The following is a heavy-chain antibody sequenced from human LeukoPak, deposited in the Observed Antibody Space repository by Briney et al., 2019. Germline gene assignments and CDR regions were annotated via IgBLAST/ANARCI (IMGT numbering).Heavy chain of an antibody. V-gene: IGHV4-4*07. D-gene: IGHD5-12*01. Sequence: SETLSLTCTVSGGSISSYYWSWIRQPAGKGLEWIGRIYTTGGTNYNPSLKSRVTISIDKSKNQFSLKLSFVTAADTAVYYCARGDTVATGLYDYWGQGTLVTVSS. CDR1: GGSISSYY. CDR2: IYTTGGT. J-gene: IGHJ4*02. CDR3: ARGDTVATGLYDY.